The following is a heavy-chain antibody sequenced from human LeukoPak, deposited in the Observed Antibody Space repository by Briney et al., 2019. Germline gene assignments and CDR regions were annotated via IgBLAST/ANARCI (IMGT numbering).Heavy chain of an antibody. CDR3: ARDKVVFDY. CDR1: GGSFSGYY. CDR2: INHSGST. V-gene: IGHV4-34*09. Sequence: SETLSLTCAVYGGSFSGYYWSWIRQPPGKGLEWIGEINHSGSTNYNPSLKSRVTISVDTSKNQFSLKLSSVTAADTAVYYCARDKVVFDYWGQGTLVTVSS. J-gene: IGHJ4*02.